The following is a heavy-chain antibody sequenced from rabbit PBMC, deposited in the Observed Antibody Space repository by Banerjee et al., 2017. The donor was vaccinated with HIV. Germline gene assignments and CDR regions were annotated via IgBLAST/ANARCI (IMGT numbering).Heavy chain of an antibody. V-gene: IGHV1S45*01. D-gene: IGHD4-1*01. Sequence: QEQLVESGGGLVQPEGSLTLTCTASGFSFTSNYYMCWVRQAPGKGLEWIACIDAGDNGDTYYASWAKGRFTISKTSSTTVTLQMTSLTAADTATYFCARDLAGVIGWNFNLWGQGTLVTVS. CDR3: ARDLAGVIGWNFNL. J-gene: IGHJ4*01. CDR2: IDAGDNGDT. CDR1: GFSFTSNYY.